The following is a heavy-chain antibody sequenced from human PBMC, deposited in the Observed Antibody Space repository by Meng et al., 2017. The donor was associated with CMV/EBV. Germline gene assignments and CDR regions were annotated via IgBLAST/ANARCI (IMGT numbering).Heavy chain of an antibody. D-gene: IGHD3-9*01. CDR1: EFTFSTYA. Sequence: GESLEISWAASEFTFSTYAMHWVRQTPGKGLGWVAVMSYDGNNKYYADSVKGRFTISRDNSKNMLYLQMNSLRAEDTAMYYCARDLRKLRYLDYWGQGTLVTVSS. V-gene: IGHV3-30-3*01. CDR3: ARDLRKLRYLDY. CDR2: MSYDGNNK. J-gene: IGHJ4*02.